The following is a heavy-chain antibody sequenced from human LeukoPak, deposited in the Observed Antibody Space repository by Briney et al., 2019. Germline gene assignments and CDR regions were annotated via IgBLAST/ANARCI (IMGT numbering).Heavy chain of an antibody. Sequence: ASVKVSCKASGYTFTMFYIHWVRQAPGQGLEWMGMINPSDGATTYAQKFQGRLTMTRDMSTTTVYMDLRTLRSEDTAVYFCAREQGGGLSGSLGGLFASYYTYYYMDVWGRGTTVTVSS. CDR1: GYTFTMFY. CDR2: INPSDGAT. D-gene: IGHD3-16*01. J-gene: IGHJ6*03. CDR3: AREQGGGLSGSLGGLFASYYTYYYMDV. V-gene: IGHV1-46*01.